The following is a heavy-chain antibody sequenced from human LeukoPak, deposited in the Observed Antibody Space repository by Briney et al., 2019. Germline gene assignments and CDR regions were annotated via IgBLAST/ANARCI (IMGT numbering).Heavy chain of an antibody. J-gene: IGHJ4*02. V-gene: IGHV3-21*01. CDR2: ISRSGNYI. Sequence: PGGSLRLSCAASGFTSSSYRMNWVRQAPGKGLEWVSSISRSGNYIYYGDSVKGRFTISRDTATNSVYLQMNSLRAEDTAVYYCAREGADGVWSEAFDYWGQGTLVTVSS. CDR3: AREGADGVWSEAFDY. CDR1: GFTSSSYR. D-gene: IGHD3-10*01.